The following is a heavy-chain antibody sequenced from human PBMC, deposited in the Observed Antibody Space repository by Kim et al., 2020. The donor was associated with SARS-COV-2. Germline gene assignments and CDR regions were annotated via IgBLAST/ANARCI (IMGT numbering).Heavy chain of an antibody. D-gene: IGHD3-10*01. J-gene: IGHJ4*02. CDR3: ASGYYGTGSFLSY. Sequence: NYAESVKGRFTISRDNAKNTLYLQINSLRAEDTAVYFCASGYYGTGSFLSYWGQGTLVTVSS. V-gene: IGHV3-74*01.